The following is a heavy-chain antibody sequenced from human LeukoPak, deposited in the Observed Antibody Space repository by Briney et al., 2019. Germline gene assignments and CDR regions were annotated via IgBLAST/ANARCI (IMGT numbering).Heavy chain of an antibody. D-gene: IGHD5-18*01. Sequence: PGGSLRLSCAASGFIFNNYGIHFVRQAPGKGLEWVSVVSYDGNYKYYADSVKGRFTISRDNSKNTLYLQMNSLRAEDTAVYYCAKGGWDTAMGVSYYYYGMDVWGQGTTVTVSS. J-gene: IGHJ6*02. CDR1: GFIFNNYG. V-gene: IGHV3-30*18. CDR2: VSYDGNYK. CDR3: AKGGWDTAMGVSYYYYGMDV.